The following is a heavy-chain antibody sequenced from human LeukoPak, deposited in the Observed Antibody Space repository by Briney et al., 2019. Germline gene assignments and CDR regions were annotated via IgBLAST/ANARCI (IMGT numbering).Heavy chain of an antibody. Sequence: PSETLSLTCTVSGYSISSGYYWGWIRQPPGKGLEWIGSIYHSGSTYYNPSLKSRVTMSVDTSKNQFSLKLSSVTAADTAVYYCAREGIYSSSWVDYWGQGTLVTVSS. CDR1: GYSISSGYY. V-gene: IGHV4-38-2*02. CDR3: AREGIYSSSWVDY. CDR2: IYHSGST. D-gene: IGHD6-13*01. J-gene: IGHJ4*02.